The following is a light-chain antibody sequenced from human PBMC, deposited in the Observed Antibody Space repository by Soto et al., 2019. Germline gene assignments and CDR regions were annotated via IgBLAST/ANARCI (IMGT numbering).Light chain of an antibody. Sequence: QSVLTQPRSVSGSPGQSVTISCTGTSSDVGGYKYVSWYQHHPGKAPKFLIYDVSKRPSGVPDRFSGSKSGNTASLTISGLQAEDEADYYCCSYAGSYTHWVFGGGTQLTVL. CDR2: DVS. V-gene: IGLV2-11*01. J-gene: IGLJ3*02. CDR3: CSYAGSYTHWV. CDR1: SSDVGGYKY.